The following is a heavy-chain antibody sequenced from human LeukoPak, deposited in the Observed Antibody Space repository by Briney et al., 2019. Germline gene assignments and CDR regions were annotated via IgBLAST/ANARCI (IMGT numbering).Heavy chain of an antibody. CDR2: ISYTADS. CDR1: GDSVTSSY. CDR3: ATSSHSGSYRAH. Sequence: SETLSLTCSVSGDSVTSSYLSWIRQPPGKRLEWIGYISYTADSNYNPSLKSRVTISTDTSKNQFSLKLSSVTATDTAVYYCATSSHSGSYRAHWGQGTLVTVSS. V-gene: IGHV4-59*08. J-gene: IGHJ4*02. D-gene: IGHD3-10*01.